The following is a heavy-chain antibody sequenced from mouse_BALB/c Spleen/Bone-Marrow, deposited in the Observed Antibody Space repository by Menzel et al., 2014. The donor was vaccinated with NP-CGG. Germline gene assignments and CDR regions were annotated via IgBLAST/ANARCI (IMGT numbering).Heavy chain of an antibody. Sequence: EVKLMESGPELVKPGASMKISCKASGYSFTGYTMNWVKQSHGKNLEWIGLINPYNGGTSYNQKLKGKDTLTVDKSYSTAYMELLSRTAEDSAVYDWARDYDGYYCDYWGQGATRTVSS. CDR1: GYSFTGYT. J-gene: IGHJ2*01. CDR3: ARDYDGYYCDY. V-gene: IGHV1-18*01. D-gene: IGHD2-4*01. CDR2: INPYNGGT.